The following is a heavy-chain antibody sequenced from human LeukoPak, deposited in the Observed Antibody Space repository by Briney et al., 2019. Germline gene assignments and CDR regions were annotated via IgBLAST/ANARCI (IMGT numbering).Heavy chain of an antibody. V-gene: IGHV4-39*01. J-gene: IGHJ5*02. CDR3: ARQYSNTWYGWFDP. Sequence: SETLSLTCTVSGGSISSSSHYWGWIRQPPGKGLEWIGDIYYSGTTYYNPSLKSRVTMSIDTSKKQFSLKPSSVTAADTAIYYCARQYSNTWYGWFDPWGQGTLVTVSS. D-gene: IGHD6-13*01. CDR2: IYYSGTT. CDR1: GGSISSSSHY.